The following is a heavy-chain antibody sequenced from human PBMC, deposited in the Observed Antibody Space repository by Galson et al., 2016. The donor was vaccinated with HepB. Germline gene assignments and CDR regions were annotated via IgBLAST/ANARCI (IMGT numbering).Heavy chain of an antibody. CDR1: AYAINSGYY. Sequence: PLSLTCTVSAYAINSGYYWGWIRQSPGKGLEWIGSIHQSGSVHFNPSLKSRVTISVDTSKNHFSLKLSSVTAADTAVYYCARDRSQYTSGWVGLGWFDTWGLGSLVTVAS. V-gene: IGHV4-38-2*02. CDR3: ARDRSQYTSGWVGLGWFDT. CDR2: IHQSGSV. D-gene: IGHD6-19*01. J-gene: IGHJ5*02.